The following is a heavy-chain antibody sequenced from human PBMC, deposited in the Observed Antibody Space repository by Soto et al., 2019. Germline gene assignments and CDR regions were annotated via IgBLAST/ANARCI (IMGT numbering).Heavy chain of an antibody. CDR2: ISSTTNYI. Sequence: LRLSCAASGFTFSSYWMNWVRQAPGKVLEWVSSISSTTNYIYYGDSMKGRFTISRDNAKNSLYLEMNSLRAEDTAVYYCARESEDLTSNFDYWGQGTLVTVSS. CDR1: GFTFSSYW. V-gene: IGHV3-21*06. J-gene: IGHJ4*02. CDR3: ARESEDLTSNFDY.